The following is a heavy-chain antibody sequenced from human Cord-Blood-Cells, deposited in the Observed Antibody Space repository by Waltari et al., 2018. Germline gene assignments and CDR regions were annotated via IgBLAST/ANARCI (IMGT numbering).Heavy chain of an antibody. CDR1: GFTFSNAW. CDR3: TSRGYSYGYVDY. V-gene: IGHV3-15*01. D-gene: IGHD5-18*01. CDR2: IKSKTDGGTT. Sequence: EVQLVESGGGLVKPGGSLRLSCAASGFTFSNAWMSWVRQAPGKGLEWVGRIKSKTDGGTTDYAAPVKGRFTISRDDSKNTLYLQMNSLKTEDTAVYYCTSRGYSYGYVDYWGQGTLVTVSS. J-gene: IGHJ4*02.